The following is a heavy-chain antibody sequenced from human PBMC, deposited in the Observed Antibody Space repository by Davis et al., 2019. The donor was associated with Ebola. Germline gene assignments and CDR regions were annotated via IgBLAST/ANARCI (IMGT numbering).Heavy chain of an antibody. CDR2: INHSGST. Sequence: MPSETLSLTCIVSGGSISTSNYYWSWIRQPPGKGLEWIGEINHSGSTNYNPSLKSRVTMSVDMSKNQFSLKLSSVTVADTAVYYCARGTGPVDYWGQGTLVTVSS. D-gene: IGHD1-14*01. V-gene: IGHV4-39*07. J-gene: IGHJ4*02. CDR1: GGSISTSNYY. CDR3: ARGTGPVDY.